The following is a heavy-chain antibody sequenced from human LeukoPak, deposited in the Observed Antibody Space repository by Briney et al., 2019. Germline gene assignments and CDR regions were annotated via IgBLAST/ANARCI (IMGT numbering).Heavy chain of an antibody. V-gene: IGHV1-69*06. CDR2: IIPMYTTA. CDR1: GGTLSGFA. J-gene: IGHJ5*02. CDR3: ARESSGYCSGGSCDWFDP. Sequence: ASVKVSCKVSGGTLSGFAISWARQAPGQGLEWMGGIIPMYTTANYAQKFQGRVTITADKSTSTAYMELSSLRSEDTAVYYCARESSGYCSGGSCDWFDPWGQGTLVTVSS. D-gene: IGHD2-15*01.